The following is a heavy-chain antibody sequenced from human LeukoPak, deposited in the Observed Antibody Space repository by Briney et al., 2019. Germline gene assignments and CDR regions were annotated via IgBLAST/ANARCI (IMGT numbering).Heavy chain of an antibody. CDR3: VKDRGPPTVTTNYFDY. CDR1: GFTFSSYA. D-gene: IGHD4-17*01. Sequence: GGSLRLSCSASGFTFSSYAMHWVRQAPGKGLEYVSAISSNGGSTYYADSVKGRFTISRDNSKNTLYLQMSSLRAEDTAVYYCVKDRGPPTVTTNYFDYWGQGTLVTVSS. CDR2: ISSNGGST. J-gene: IGHJ4*02. V-gene: IGHV3-64D*06.